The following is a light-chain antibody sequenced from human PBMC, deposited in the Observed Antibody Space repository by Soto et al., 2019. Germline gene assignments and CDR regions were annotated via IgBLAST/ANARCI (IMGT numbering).Light chain of an antibody. CDR2: NSN. Sequence: QSVLTQSPSASGTPGQRVTISCSGSSSNIGRNIVNWYQQVPGTAPKLLIYNSNQRPSGVPDRFSGSKSGTSATLAISGLQSEDEADYFCAAWDDSLNEYVFATGTKVTV. J-gene: IGLJ1*01. CDR1: SSNIGRNI. CDR3: AAWDDSLNEYV. V-gene: IGLV1-44*01.